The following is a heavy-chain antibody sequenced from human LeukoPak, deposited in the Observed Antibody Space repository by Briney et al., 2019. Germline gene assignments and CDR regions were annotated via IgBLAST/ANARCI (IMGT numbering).Heavy chain of an antibody. D-gene: IGHD2-2*02. CDR3: YCSTSSCYSFSN. CDR2: ISGSGGNT. Sequence: PRGSLRLSCAASGFTFSSYAMSWVRQAPGKGLEWVSTISGSGGNTYYADSVKGRFTISRDNSKNTLYLQMNSLRAEDTAVYYAYCSTSSCYSFSNWGQGTLVTVSS. V-gene: IGHV3-23*01. CDR1: GFTFSSYA. J-gene: IGHJ4*02.